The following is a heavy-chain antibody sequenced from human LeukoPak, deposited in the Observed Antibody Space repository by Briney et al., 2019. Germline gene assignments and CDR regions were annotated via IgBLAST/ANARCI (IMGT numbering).Heavy chain of an antibody. D-gene: IGHD3-3*02. V-gene: IGHV3-21*01. J-gene: IGHJ4*02. Sequence: GGSLRLSCAASGFTFSSYSMNWVRQAPGKGMEWVSSISSSSNYIYYADSVKGRFTISRDNAKNSLYLQMNSLRAEDTAVYYCARVRDSIFGVVSHEINYWGQGTLVTVSS. CDR2: ISSSSNYI. CDR1: GFTFSSYS. CDR3: ARVRDSIFGVVSHEINY.